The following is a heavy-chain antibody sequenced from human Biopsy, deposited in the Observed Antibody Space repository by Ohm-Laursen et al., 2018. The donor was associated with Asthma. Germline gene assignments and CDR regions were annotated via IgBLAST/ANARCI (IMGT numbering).Heavy chain of an antibody. Sequence: ASVKVSCKVSGSSLAKISMHWVRQAPGKGLEWLGGFDAEDGETIYAQGFEGGVTMMEESFTNTAYLELRSLRSEDTAVYYCANSVSFAVWDWFDPWGQGTLVIVSS. V-gene: IGHV1-24*01. CDR3: ANSVSFAVWDWFDP. D-gene: IGHD3-16*01. CDR2: FDAEDGET. J-gene: IGHJ5*02. CDR1: GSSLAKIS.